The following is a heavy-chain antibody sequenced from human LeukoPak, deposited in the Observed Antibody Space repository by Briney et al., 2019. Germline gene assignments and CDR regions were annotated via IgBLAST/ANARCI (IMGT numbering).Heavy chain of an antibody. Sequence: PGGSLRLSCAASGFSFSDYSLNWVRQAPGKGLEWVSSISKGSGYIYYTDSVKGRFTISRDNAKNSLYLQMNSLRAEDTAVYYCARGKSGSYYSSGYWGQGTLVTVSS. CDR2: ISKGSGYI. D-gene: IGHD1-26*01. V-gene: IGHV3-21*01. J-gene: IGHJ4*02. CDR1: GFSFSDYS. CDR3: ARGKSGSYYSSGY.